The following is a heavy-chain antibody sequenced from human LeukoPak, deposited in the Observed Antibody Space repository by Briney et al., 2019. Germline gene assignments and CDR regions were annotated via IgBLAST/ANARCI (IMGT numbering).Heavy chain of an antibody. V-gene: IGHV4-34*01. CDR2: INHSGST. D-gene: IGHD5-24*01. CDR3: AGGDGYSRDAFDI. CDR1: GGSFSGYY. Sequence: PSETLSLTCAVYGGSFSGYYWSWIRQPPGKGLEWIGEINHSGSTNYNPSLKSRVTISVDTSKNQFSLKLSSVTAADTAVYYCAGGDGYSRDAFDIWGQGTRVTVSS. J-gene: IGHJ3*02.